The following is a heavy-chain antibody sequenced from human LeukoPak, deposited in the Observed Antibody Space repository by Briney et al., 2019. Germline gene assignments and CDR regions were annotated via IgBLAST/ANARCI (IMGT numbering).Heavy chain of an antibody. CDR3: AIMYNSGWGLLY. CDR2: INPADSTA. V-gene: IGHV5-51*01. Sequence: GESLKISCTGSGYSFGDFWIVWVRQMTGKGLEYMGSINPADSTARYNPSFQGLVTFSADKSITTAYLQWSGLRASDTARYYCAIMYNSGWGLLYWGPGTRVTVSS. J-gene: IGHJ4*02. D-gene: IGHD5-12*01. CDR1: GYSFGDFW.